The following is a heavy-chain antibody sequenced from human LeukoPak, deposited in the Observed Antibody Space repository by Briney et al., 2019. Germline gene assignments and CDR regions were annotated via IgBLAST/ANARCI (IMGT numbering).Heavy chain of an antibody. CDR1: GYTFTSYG. Sequence: GASVKVSCKASGYTFTSYGISWVRQAPGQGLEWMGWISAYNGNTNYAQKLQGRVTMSSDTSTSTVYMELSSLRSEDTAVYFCARVGVTAATADYWGQGTLVTVSS. CDR2: ISAYNGNT. CDR3: ARVGVTAATADY. J-gene: IGHJ4*02. D-gene: IGHD6-25*01. V-gene: IGHV1-18*01.